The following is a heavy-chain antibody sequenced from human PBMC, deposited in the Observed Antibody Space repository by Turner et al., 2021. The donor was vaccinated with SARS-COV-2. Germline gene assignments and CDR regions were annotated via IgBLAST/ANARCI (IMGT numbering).Heavy chain of an antibody. CDR3: AREGSALDY. CDR1: GDTFRNYA. CDR2: IVPTFSRT. J-gene: IGHJ4*02. Sequence: VQLVQSGAEVKKPGSSVKVSCKASGDTFRNYAINWVRQAPGQGVEWMGRIVPTFSRTNYAQDFQGRVTITADKSSNTLNMELSSLRSDDTAVYYCAREGSALDYWGQGTLVTVSS. V-gene: IGHV1-69*04.